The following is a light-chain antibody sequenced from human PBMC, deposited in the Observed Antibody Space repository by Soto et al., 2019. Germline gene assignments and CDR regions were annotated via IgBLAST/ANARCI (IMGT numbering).Light chain of an antibody. Sequence: EIVLPQSPATLSLSPGERATLSCRASQSVSSYLSWYQQKSGQAPRLLIYDASNRATGIPARFGGSGSGTDFTLTISSLEPEDFAVYYCQQRSSWPWTFGQGTKVDIK. CDR3: QQRSSWPWT. CDR1: QSVSSY. J-gene: IGKJ1*01. CDR2: DAS. V-gene: IGKV3-11*01.